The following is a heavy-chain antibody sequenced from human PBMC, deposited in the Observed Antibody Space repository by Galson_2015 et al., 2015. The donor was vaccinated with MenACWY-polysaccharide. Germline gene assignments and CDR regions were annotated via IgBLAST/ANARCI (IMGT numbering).Heavy chain of an antibody. CDR2: ISGSGGST. Sequence: SLRLSCAASGFTFSSYAMSWVRQAPGKGLEWVSAISGSGGSTYYADSVKGRFTISRDNSKNTLYLQMNSLRAEDTAVYYCAKDPRGAFKQNWFDPWGQGTLVTVSS. CDR1: GFTFSSYA. J-gene: IGHJ5*02. CDR3: AKDPRGAFKQNWFDP. V-gene: IGHV3-23*01. D-gene: IGHD3-10*01.